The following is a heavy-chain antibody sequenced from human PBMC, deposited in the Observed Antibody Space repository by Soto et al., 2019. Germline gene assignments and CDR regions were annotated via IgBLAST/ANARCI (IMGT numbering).Heavy chain of an antibody. CDR3: ASYSYSSSSYYYGMDA. Sequence: PGESLKISCKGSGYSFTSYWIGWVRQMPGKGLEWMGIIYPGDSDTRYSPSFQGQVTISADKSISTAYLQWSSLKASDTAMYYCASYSYSSSSYYYGMDAWGQGTTVTVSS. V-gene: IGHV5-51*01. J-gene: IGHJ6*02. CDR1: GYSFTSYW. D-gene: IGHD6-6*01. CDR2: IYPGDSDT.